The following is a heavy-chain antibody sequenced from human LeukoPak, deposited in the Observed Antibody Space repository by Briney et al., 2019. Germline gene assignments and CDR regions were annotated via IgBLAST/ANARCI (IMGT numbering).Heavy chain of an antibody. V-gene: IGHV4-59*01. Sequence: PSETLSLTCTVSGGSISSYYWSWIRQPPGKGLEWIGYIYYSGSTNYNPSLKSRVTISVDTSKNQFSLKLSSVTAADTAVYYCARGVDNGGRGEGFDYWGQGTLVTVSS. D-gene: IGHD4-23*01. J-gene: IGHJ4*02. CDR3: ARGVDNGGRGEGFDY. CDR2: IYYSGST. CDR1: GGSISSYY.